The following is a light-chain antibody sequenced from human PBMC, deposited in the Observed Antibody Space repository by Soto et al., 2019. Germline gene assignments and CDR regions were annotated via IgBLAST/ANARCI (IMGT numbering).Light chain of an antibody. Sequence: MTQSPSSVSASVGDRATLSCRASQSVTSRYLAWYQQKPGQAPRLLIYGASSRATGIPDRFSGTGSETDFTLTISGLQSEDSAVYFCQQYNNWPFSFGQGTRLAIK. J-gene: IGKJ5*01. CDR3: QQYNNWPFS. V-gene: IGKV3D-15*01. CDR2: GAS. CDR1: QSVTSRY.